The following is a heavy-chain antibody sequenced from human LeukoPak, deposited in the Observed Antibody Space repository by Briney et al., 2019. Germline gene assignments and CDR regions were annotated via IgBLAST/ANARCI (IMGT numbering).Heavy chain of an antibody. V-gene: IGHV3-30*02. CDR2: IRYDGSNK. J-gene: IGHJ4*02. Sequence: PGGSLRLSCAASGFTFSSYAMHWVRQAPGKGLEWVAFIRYDGSNKYYADSVKGRFTISRDNSKNTLYQQMNSLRAEDTAVYYCAKHPGYGSSWGDYWGQGTLVTVSS. D-gene: IGHD6-13*01. CDR3: AKHPGYGSSWGDY. CDR1: GFTFSSYA.